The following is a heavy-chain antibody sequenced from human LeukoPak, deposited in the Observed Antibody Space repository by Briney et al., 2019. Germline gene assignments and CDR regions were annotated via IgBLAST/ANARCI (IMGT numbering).Heavy chain of an antibody. CDR3: ARDLTYGLDY. V-gene: IGHV3-74*01. Sequence: PGGSLRLPCAASGFPFSTYWMHWVRQAPGKGLVWVSRIKSDGSSPTYADSVKGRFTISRDNAKNTLYLEMNSLRAEDTAVYYCARDLTYGLDYWGQGTLVTVSS. CDR1: GFPFSTYW. CDR2: IKSDGSSP. D-gene: IGHD4-17*01. J-gene: IGHJ4*02.